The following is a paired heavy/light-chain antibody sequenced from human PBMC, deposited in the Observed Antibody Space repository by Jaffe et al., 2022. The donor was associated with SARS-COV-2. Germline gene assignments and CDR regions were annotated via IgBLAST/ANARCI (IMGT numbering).Light chain of an antibody. CDR1: QSVSSSY. CDR3: QQYGSSPTT. J-gene: IGKJ5*01. Sequence: EIVLTQSPGTLSLSPGERATLSCRASQSVSSSYLAWYQQKPGQAPRLLIYGASSRATGIPDRFSGSGSGTDFTLTISRLEPEDFAVYYCQQYGSSPTTFGQGTRLEIK. V-gene: IGKV3-20*01. CDR2: GAS.
Heavy chain of an antibody. J-gene: IGHJ4*02. CDR2: ISSSSSYI. D-gene: IGHD6-19*01. V-gene: IGHV3-21*01. CDR3: ARVGDSSGWRTKYYFDY. CDR1: GFTFSSYS. Sequence: EVQLVESGGGLVKPGGSLRLSCAASGFTFSSYSMNWVRQAPGKGLEWVSSISSSSSYIYYADSVKGRFTISRDNAKNSLYLQMNSLRAEDTAVYYCARVGDSSGWRTKYYFDYWGQGTLVTVSS.